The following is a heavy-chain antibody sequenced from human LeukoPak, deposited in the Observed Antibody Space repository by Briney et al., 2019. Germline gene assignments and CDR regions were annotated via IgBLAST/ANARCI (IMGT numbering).Heavy chain of an antibody. CDR3: ARGLRFGESPFDY. D-gene: IGHD3-10*01. CDR1: GFTFSNYW. Sequence: GGSLGLSYAASGFTFSNYWMNWVRQAPGKGLEWVANIKQDGIDKYYVDSVKGRFTISRNNANNFLYLQMNSLRAEDTAVYYCARGLRFGESPFDYWGQGTLVTVSS. J-gene: IGHJ4*02. CDR2: IKQDGIDK. V-gene: IGHV3-7*01.